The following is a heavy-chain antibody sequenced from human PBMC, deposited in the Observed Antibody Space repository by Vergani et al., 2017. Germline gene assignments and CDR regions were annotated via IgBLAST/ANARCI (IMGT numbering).Heavy chain of an antibody. CDR1: GGSISSGDYY. D-gene: IGHD4-17*01. CDR2: IYYTGRT. Sequence: QVQLQESGPGLVKPSQTLSLTCTVSGGSISSGDYYWTWIRQSPGKGLEWIGYIYYTGRTYYNPSLKSRVTISVDTSKNQFSLRLSSVTAADTAVYFCARAPGGPMTSVPTGWFDPWGQGTLVTVSS. J-gene: IGHJ5*02. CDR3: ARAPGGPMTSVPTGWFDP. V-gene: IGHV4-30-4*08.